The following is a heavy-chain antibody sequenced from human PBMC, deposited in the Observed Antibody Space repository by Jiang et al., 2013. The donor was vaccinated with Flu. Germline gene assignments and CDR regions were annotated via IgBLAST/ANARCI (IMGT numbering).Heavy chain of an antibody. CDR3: AREGELLWFGETHYYYYYGMDV. Sequence: GAEVKKPGASVKVSCKASGYTFTSYYMHWVRQAPGQGLEWMGIINPSGGSTSYAQKFQGRVTMTRDTSTSTVYMELSSLRSEDTAVYYCAREGELLWFGETHYYYYYGMDVWGQGTTV. J-gene: IGHJ6*02. CDR1: GYTFTSYY. D-gene: IGHD3-10*01. V-gene: IGHV1-46*01. CDR2: INPSGGST.